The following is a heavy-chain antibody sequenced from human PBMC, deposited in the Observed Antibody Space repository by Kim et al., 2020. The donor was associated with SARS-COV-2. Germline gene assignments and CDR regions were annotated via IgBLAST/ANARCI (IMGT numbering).Heavy chain of an antibody. V-gene: IGHV4-39*01. Sequence: SETLSLTCIVSGGSISRHNYYWGWIRQPPGKGLEWIGSIYHSGSTYHHPSLKSRVTISVDLSKNQVFLKLRFVTAADTAVYYCARHVGSGSYEGDAFDI. CDR3: ARHVGSGSYEGDAFDI. CDR2: IYHSGST. CDR1: GGSISRHNYY. J-gene: IGHJ3*02. D-gene: IGHD3-10*01.